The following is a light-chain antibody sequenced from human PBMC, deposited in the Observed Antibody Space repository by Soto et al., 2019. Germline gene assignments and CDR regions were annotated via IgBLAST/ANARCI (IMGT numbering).Light chain of an antibody. CDR2: KAS. CDR1: QSISTY. CDR3: QQYDSYSPT. J-gene: IGKJ1*01. V-gene: IGKV1-5*03. Sequence: DIQMTQSPSTLSESIGDRVTITCRASQSISTYLAWFQQKPGKAPKLLIYKASSLQSGVPSRFSGSGSGTEFTLTISSLQPHDSATYYCQQYDSYSPTFGQGTKVEIK.